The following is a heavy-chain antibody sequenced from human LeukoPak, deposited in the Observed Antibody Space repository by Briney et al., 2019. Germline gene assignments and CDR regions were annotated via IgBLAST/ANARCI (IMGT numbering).Heavy chain of an antibody. Sequence: GGSLRLSCAASGLTFENAWMSWVRQAPGKGLEWVGRIKSKTDGGTTDYAAPVKGRFTISRDDSKNTLYLQMNSLKTEDTALYYCTTDPRPPIAVAGPYYFDSWGQGTLVTVSS. D-gene: IGHD6-19*01. V-gene: IGHV3-15*01. J-gene: IGHJ4*02. CDR1: GLTFENAW. CDR3: TTDPRPPIAVAGPYYFDS. CDR2: IKSKTDGGTT.